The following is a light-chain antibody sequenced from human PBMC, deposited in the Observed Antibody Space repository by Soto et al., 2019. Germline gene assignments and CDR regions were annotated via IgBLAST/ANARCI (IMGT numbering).Light chain of an antibody. CDR3: QHYGTSAL. Sequence: EIVLTQSPGTLSLSPGERATLSCRASQSVSSSYLAWYQQKPGQAPRLLIYAASSRATGIPDRFSGSGSGTDFTLTISRLEPEDFAVYYCQHYGTSALFGPGTKVEIK. CDR2: AAS. V-gene: IGKV3-20*01. J-gene: IGKJ3*01. CDR1: QSVSSSY.